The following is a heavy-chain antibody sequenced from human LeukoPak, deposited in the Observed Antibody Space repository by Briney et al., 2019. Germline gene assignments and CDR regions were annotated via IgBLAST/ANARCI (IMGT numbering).Heavy chain of an antibody. CDR1: GYSFTRDY. J-gene: IGHJ4*02. CDR2: ILPGSGTT. V-gene: IGHV1-46*01. D-gene: IGHD2-21*02. CDR3: ATGSGDFEVY. Sequence: GASVKVSCKASGYSFTRDYIHWVRQAPGQGLEWMGIILPGSGTTDFAQKFQGRVIMTRDLSTSTVYMELSNLRSEDTAVYYCATGSGDFEVYWGQGTLVTVSS.